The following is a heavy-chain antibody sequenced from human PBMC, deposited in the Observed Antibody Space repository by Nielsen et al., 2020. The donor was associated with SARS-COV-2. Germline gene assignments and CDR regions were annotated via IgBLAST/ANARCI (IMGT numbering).Heavy chain of an antibody. CDR2: MSYDGNIQ. CDR3: ARGRSGGFRTVGFGMDV. Sequence: GESLKISCAASGFTFSSYGMHWVRQAPGKGLEWVAVMSYDGNIQYYADSVKGRFTISRDNSKETLYLQMNNLKGEDTALYYCARGRSGGFRTVGFGMDVWCQGTTVTVSS. D-gene: IGHD1-14*01. CDR1: GFTFSSYG. V-gene: IGHV3-30*19. J-gene: IGHJ6*02.